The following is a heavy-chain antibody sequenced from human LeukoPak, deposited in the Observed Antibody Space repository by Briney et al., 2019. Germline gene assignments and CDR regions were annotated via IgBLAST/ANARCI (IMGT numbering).Heavy chain of an antibody. CDR2: TQQMGTES. CDR1: ASTLTIYW. Sequence: GESLTPSCAAAASTLTIYWMRWVRHAQGKWLEWVATTQQMGTESYHVDSGKGRLTISTDNPKNPLYLQMSSLRVEDTAVYYCAKVANYYYGSESYYFFEHWGQGTPVTVSS. D-gene: IGHD3-10*01. CDR3: AKVANYYYGSESYYFFEH. J-gene: IGHJ4*02. V-gene: IGHV3-7*01.